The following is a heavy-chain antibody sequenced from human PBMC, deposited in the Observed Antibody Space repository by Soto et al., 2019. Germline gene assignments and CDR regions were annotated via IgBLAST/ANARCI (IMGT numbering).Heavy chain of an antibody. CDR3: ARGITIFGVATRGWFDP. CDR2: IYYSGST. D-gene: IGHD3-3*01. CDR1: GGSISSGGYY. V-gene: IGHV4-31*03. J-gene: IGHJ5*02. Sequence: QVQLQESGPGLVKPSQTLSLTCTVSGGSISSGGYYWSWIRQHQGKGLEWIGYIYYSGSTYYNPSLKSRVTISVDTSKNQFSLKLSSVTAADTAVYYCARGITIFGVATRGWFDPWGQGTLVTVSS.